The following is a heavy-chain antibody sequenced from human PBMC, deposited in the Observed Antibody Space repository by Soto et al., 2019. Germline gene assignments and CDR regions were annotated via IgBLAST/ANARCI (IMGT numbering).Heavy chain of an antibody. Sequence: EVHLVESGGGLVQPGGSLRLSCAASGFTVSNYYMSWVRQAPGRGLEWVSVIYSAGSADFADSVKGRFTISRDNSKNTLYLQMSSLRAEDTAVYYCARVPSSSYHYFDYWGQGTLVTVSS. V-gene: IGHV3-66*01. CDR2: IYSAGSA. CDR1: GFTVSNYY. D-gene: IGHD6-13*01. J-gene: IGHJ4*02. CDR3: ARVPSSSYHYFDY.